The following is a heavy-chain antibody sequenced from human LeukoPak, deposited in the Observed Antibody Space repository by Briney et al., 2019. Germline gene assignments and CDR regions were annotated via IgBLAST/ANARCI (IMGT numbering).Heavy chain of an antibody. V-gene: IGHV1-2*02. D-gene: IGHD1-26*01. CDR3: ARGVWDNHFDY. Sequence: ASVKVSCKASGYTFTGYYMHWARQAPGQGLEWMGWINPNSGGTSYAQKFQGRVTMTRDTSISTAYMELSRLRSDDTAVYYCARGVWDNHFDYSGQGTLVTVSS. CDR1: GYTFTGYY. CDR2: INPNSGGT. J-gene: IGHJ4*02.